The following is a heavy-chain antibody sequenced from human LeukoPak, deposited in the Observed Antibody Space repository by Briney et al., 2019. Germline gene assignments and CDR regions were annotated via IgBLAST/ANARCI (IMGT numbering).Heavy chain of an antibody. CDR3: AKGPDDYYGMDV. CDR1: GFTFSIYA. J-gene: IGHJ6*02. CDR2: ISDSGGST. Sequence: GGSLRLSCAASGFTFSIYAMSWVRQPPGNGLEWVSTISDSGGSTQFAGSVKSRFTISRDNSRSTLYLQMNSLRAEDTAVYYCAKGPDDYYGMDVWGQGTTVTVSS. V-gene: IGHV3-23*01.